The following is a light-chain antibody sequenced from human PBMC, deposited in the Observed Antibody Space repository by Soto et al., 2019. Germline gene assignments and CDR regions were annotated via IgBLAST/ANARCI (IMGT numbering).Light chain of an antibody. CDR3: QQSYSTPYT. Sequence: DIQMTQSPSSLSASVGDRITITCRASQSISSYLNWYQQRPGKAPNLLIYAASSLRSGVPSRFSGSGSGTEFTLTISSLTPEDFATYYCQQSYSTPYTFGQGTTLEIK. CDR2: AAS. CDR1: QSISSY. J-gene: IGKJ2*01. V-gene: IGKV1-39*01.